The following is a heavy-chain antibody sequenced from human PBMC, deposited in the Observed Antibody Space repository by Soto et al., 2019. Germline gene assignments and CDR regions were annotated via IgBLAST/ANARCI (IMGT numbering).Heavy chain of an antibody. V-gene: IGHV1-69*13. J-gene: IGHJ6*02. D-gene: IGHD5-18*01. CDR3: ARGTLDTAMVMPHYGMDV. Sequence: AVQVCCKASGGTFSSYAISWVRQAPGQGLEWMGGIIPIFGTANYAQKFQGRVTITADESTSTAYMELSSLRSEDTAVYYCARGTLDTAMVMPHYGMDVWGQGTTVTVSS. CDR2: IIPIFGTA. CDR1: GGTFSSYA.